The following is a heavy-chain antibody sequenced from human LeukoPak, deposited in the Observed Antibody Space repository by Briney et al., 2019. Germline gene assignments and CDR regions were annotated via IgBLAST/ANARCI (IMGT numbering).Heavy chain of an antibody. CDR3: AANLLWPSFHY. J-gene: IGHJ4*02. Sequence: GESLKISCKGSGYSFTSYWIGWVRQMPGKGLEWMGIIYPADSDTRYSPSFQGQVTISVDKSISTAYLQWSSLKASDTAMYYCAANLLWPSFHYWGQGTLVTVSS. D-gene: IGHD1-1*01. V-gene: IGHV5-51*01. CDR2: IYPADSDT. CDR1: GYSFTSYW.